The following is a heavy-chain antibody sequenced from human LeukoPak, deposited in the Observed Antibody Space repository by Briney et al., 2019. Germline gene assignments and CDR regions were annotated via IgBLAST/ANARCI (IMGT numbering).Heavy chain of an antibody. D-gene: IGHD5-18*01. CDR1: GYTFTSYY. J-gene: IGHJ5*02. Sequence: ASVKVSCKASGYTFTSYYMHWVRQAPGQGLEWMGIINPSGGSTSYAQKFQGRVTMTRGTSTSTVYMELSSLRSEDTAVYYCAREGDVDTATWHWFDPWGKGTLVTVSS. CDR3: AREGDVDTATWHWFDP. V-gene: IGHV1-46*01. CDR2: INPSGGST.